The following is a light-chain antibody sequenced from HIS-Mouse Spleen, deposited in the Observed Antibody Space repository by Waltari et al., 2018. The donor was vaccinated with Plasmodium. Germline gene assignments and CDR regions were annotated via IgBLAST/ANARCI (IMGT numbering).Light chain of an antibody. Sequence: DIQMTQSPSSLSASVGHRVTITCRASQSISSYLNWYQQKPGKAPKLLIYAASSLQSGVPSRFSGSGSGTDFTLTISSLQPEDFATYYCQQSHTFGQGTKLEIK. V-gene: IGKV1-39*01. CDR2: AAS. J-gene: IGKJ2*01. CDR1: QSISSY. CDR3: QQSHT.